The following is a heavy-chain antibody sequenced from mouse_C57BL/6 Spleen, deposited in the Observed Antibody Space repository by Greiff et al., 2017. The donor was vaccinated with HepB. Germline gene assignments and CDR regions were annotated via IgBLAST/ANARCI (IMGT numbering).Heavy chain of an antibody. CDR3: ALAITTVVAFDY. V-gene: IGHV3-1*01. Sequence: EVQLQQSGPGMVKPSQSLSLTCTVTGYSITSGYDWHWIRHFPGNKLEWMGYISYSGSTNYNPSLKSRISITHDTSKNHFFLKLNSVTTEDTATYYCALAITTVVAFDYWGQGTTLTVSS. D-gene: IGHD1-1*01. CDR2: ISYSGST. CDR1: GYSITSGYD. J-gene: IGHJ2*01.